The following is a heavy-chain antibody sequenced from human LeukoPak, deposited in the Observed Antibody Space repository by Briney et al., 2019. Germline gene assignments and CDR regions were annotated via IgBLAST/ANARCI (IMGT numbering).Heavy chain of an antibody. CDR3: ARVNYGSATKEDY. V-gene: IGHV4-31*03. J-gene: IGHJ4*02. Sequence: SETLSLTCTVSGGSISSGGYYWSWIRQHPGKGLEWIGCIYYSGSAYYNPSFKSRVTISVDTSENQFSLKLSSVTAADTAVYYCARVNYGSATKEDYWGQGTLVTVSS. CDR1: GGSISSGGYY. D-gene: IGHD3-10*01. CDR2: IYYSGSA.